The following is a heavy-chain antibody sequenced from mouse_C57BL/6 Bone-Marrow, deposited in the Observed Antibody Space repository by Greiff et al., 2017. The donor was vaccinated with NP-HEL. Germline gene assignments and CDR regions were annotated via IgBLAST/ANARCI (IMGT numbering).Heavy chain of an antibody. Sequence: VQLKESGAELVRPGASVKLSCTASGFNIKDDYMHWVKQRPEQGLEWIGWIDPENGDTEYASKFQGKATITADTSSNTAYLQLSSLTSEDTAVYYCTSTGSGIFIEYWGQGTTLTVSS. CDR2: IDPENGDT. J-gene: IGHJ2*01. D-gene: IGHD1-1*01. CDR3: TSTGSGIFIEY. CDR1: GFNIKDDY. V-gene: IGHV14-4*01.